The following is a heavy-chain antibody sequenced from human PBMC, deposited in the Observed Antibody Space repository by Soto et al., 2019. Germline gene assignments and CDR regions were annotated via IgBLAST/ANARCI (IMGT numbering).Heavy chain of an antibody. D-gene: IGHD3-22*01. CDR3: ARAHYYDSSGYYPNFDY. V-gene: IGHV1-58*01. CDR1: GFTFTSSA. CDR2: IVVGSSNT. J-gene: IGHJ4*02. Sequence: SVKVSCKASGFTFTSSALQWVRQARGQRLKWIGWIVVGSSNTGYAQKLQGRVTMTRNTSISTAYMELSSLRSEDTAVCYCARAHYYDSSGYYPNFDYWGQGTLVTVSS.